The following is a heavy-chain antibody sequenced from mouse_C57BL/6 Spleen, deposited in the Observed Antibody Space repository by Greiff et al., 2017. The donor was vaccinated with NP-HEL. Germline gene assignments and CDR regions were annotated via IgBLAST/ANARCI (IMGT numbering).Heavy chain of an antibody. J-gene: IGHJ4*01. V-gene: IGHV3-1*01. Sequence: ESGPGMVKPSQSLSLTCTVTGYSITSGYDWHWIRHFPGNKLEWMGYISYSGSPNYNPSLKSRISITHDTSTNHFFLKLNSVTTEDTATYYCAIDHYDYDEGYAMDCWGQGTSVTVSS. CDR2: ISYSGSP. D-gene: IGHD2-4*01. CDR1: GYSITSGYD. CDR3: AIDHYDYDEGYAMDC.